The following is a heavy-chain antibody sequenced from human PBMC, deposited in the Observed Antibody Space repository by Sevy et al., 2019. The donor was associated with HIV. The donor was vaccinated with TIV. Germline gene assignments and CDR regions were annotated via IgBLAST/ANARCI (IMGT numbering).Heavy chain of an antibody. CDR2: IRYDGTTK. V-gene: IGHV3-30*02. J-gene: IGHJ3*02. CDR1: GFTFTNYG. CDR3: AKGLGMVQGALLSDDI. Sequence: GGSLRLSCAASGFTFTNYGMHWVRQAPGKGLEWVSFIRYDGTTKYYADSVKGRFTISRDNSKNTVYLQITSLRPEETAVYYCAKGLGMVQGALLSDDIWGQGTMVTVSS. D-gene: IGHD3-10*01.